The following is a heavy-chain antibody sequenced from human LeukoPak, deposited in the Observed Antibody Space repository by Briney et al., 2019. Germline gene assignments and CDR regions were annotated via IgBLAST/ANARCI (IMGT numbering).Heavy chain of an antibody. Sequence: GGSLRLSCAASGFTFSSYSMNWVRQAPGKGLEWVSVLSSSGDTTFYADSVKGRFTISRDNSKNTLYLQMNSLRAEDTAVYSCANFDGTSGWYSYFDYWGQGTLFTVPS. D-gene: IGHD6-19*01. CDR1: GFTFSSYS. V-gene: IGHV3-23*01. CDR2: LSSSGDTT. J-gene: IGHJ4*02. CDR3: ANFDGTSGWYSYFDY.